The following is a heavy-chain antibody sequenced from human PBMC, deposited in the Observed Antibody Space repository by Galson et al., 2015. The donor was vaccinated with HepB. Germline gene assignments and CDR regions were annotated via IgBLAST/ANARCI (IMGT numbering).Heavy chain of an antibody. J-gene: IGHJ6*03. CDR1: GYTFTSYA. V-gene: IGHV1-18*01. Sequence: SVKVSCKASGYTFTSYAMNWVRQAPGQGLEWMGWISAYNGNTNYAQKLQGRVTMTTDTSTSTAYMELRSLRSDDTAVYYCASSRGLLSGYYEEGYYMDVWGKGTTVTVSS. CDR3: ASSRGLLSGYYEEGYYMDV. D-gene: IGHD3-3*01. CDR2: ISAYNGNT.